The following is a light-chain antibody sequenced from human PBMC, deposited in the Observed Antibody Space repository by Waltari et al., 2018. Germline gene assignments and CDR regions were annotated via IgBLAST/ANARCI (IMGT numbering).Light chain of an antibody. V-gene: IGKV1-39*01. J-gene: IGKJ5*01. CDR2: DAS. CDR1: RGIDAY. Sequence: DIQMTQSPSSLSTTVGDRVTITCRARRGIDAYLNWYQQQPGKPPKLLIYDASTLQRGVPTRRSGGGIGSEYTLTISDLQADDFATYCCNQSYSAPFTFGRGTRRE. CDR3: NQSYSAPFT.